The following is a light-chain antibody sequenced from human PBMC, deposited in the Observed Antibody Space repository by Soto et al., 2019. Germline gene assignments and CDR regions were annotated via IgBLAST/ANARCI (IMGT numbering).Light chain of an antibody. Sequence: EIVLTQSPGTLSLSPGERATLSCRASQSVSSSYLAWYQQKPGQPPRLLIYGASSRATGIPDRFSGSGSGTTFILIISSLEPDDFAVYYCQQYGSSPPYTFGRGTKLEIK. J-gene: IGKJ2*01. CDR1: QSVSSSY. V-gene: IGKV3-20*01. CDR3: QQYGSSPPYT. CDR2: GAS.